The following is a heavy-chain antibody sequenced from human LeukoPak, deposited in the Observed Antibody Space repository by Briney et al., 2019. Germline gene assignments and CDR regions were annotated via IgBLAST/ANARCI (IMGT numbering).Heavy chain of an antibody. Sequence: PSETLSLTCTVSGGSISSSSYYWGWIRQPAGKGLEWIGRLYTSGSTNYNPSLKSRVTISVDTSKNQFSLKLSSVTAADTAVYYCASSVRGWLQFDYWGQGTLVTVSS. CDR3: ASSVRGWLQFDY. D-gene: IGHD5-24*01. CDR1: GGSISSSSYY. V-gene: IGHV4-61*02. J-gene: IGHJ4*02. CDR2: LYTSGST.